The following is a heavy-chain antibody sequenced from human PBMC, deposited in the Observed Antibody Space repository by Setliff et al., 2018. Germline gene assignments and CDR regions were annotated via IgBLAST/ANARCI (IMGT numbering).Heavy chain of an antibody. D-gene: IGHD5-18*01. J-gene: IGHJ6*02. CDR2: ISSSSSTI. CDR3: ARRHVDTAMVIYYYGMDV. V-gene: IGHV3-48*03. CDR1: GFTFSSYE. Sequence: GGSLRLSCAASGFTFSSYEMNWVRQAPGKGLEWVSYISSSSSTIYYADSVKGRFTISRDNAKNSLYLQMNSLRAEDTAVYYCARRHVDTAMVIYYYGMDVWGQGTTVTVSS.